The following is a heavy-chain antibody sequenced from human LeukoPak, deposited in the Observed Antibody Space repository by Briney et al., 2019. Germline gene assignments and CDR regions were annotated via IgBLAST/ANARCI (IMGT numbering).Heavy chain of an antibody. CDR2: IRAKANSYAT. CDR1: GFTFGGSA. CDR3: TRRSDFDNSGYQY. Sequence: GGSLGLSCAASGFTFGGSAMHWVRQASGKGLEWIGRIRAKANSYATAYAASVKGRFTISRDDSKNTAYLQMNSLKTEDTAVYYCTRRSDFDNSGYQYWGQGTLVTVSS. D-gene: IGHD3-22*01. V-gene: IGHV3-73*01. J-gene: IGHJ4*02.